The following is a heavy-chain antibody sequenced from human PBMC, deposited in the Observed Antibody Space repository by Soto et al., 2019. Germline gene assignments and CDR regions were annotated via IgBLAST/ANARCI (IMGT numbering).Heavy chain of an antibody. J-gene: IGHJ6*02. CDR2: IVQDGTDR. V-gene: IGHV3-7*03. Sequence: GSLRLSCEAGSGFSISRYWMAWVRQAPGKGLEWVANIVQDGTDRYYLDSVTGRFTISRDNARNSMYLQMNSLRIEDTAVYYCARALADGMDVWGQGTTVTVSS. CDR1: GFSISRYW. CDR3: ARALADGMDV. D-gene: IGHD3-3*02.